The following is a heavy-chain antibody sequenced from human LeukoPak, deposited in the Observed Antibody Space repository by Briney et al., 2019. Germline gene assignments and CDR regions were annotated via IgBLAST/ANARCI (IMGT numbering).Heavy chain of an antibody. D-gene: IGHD1-26*01. J-gene: IGHJ4*02. CDR1: GFTFSSYW. V-gene: IGHV3-30-3*01. CDR3: ARDFQGGSYSAGYYFDY. CDR2: ISYDGSNK. Sequence: GGSLRLSCAASGFTFSSYWMSWVRQAPGKGLEWVAVISYDGSNKYYADSVKGRFTISRDNSKNTLYLQMNSLRAEDTAVYYCARDFQGGSYSAGYYFDYWGQGTLVTVSS.